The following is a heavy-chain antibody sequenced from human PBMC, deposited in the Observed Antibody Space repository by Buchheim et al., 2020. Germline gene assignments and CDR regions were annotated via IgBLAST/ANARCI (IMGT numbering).Heavy chain of an antibody. D-gene: IGHD6-6*01. CDR1: GGTFSSYA. J-gene: IGHJ5*02. CDR2: IIPIFGTA. V-gene: IGHV1-69*06. CDR3: ASRPRTIAARPNDWFDP. Sequence: QVQLVQSGAEVKKPGSSVKVSCKASGGTFSSYAISWVRQAPGQGLEWMGGIIPIFGTANYAQKFQGRVTITADKTTSTAYMELSSLRSEDTAVYYCASRPRTIAARPNDWFDPWGQGTL.